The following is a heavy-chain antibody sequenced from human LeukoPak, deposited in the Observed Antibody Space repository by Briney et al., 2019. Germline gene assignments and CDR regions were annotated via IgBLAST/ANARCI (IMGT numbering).Heavy chain of an antibody. V-gene: IGHV3-7*01. D-gene: IGHD6-19*01. CDR3: ARGRSSGWYEYYFDF. Sequence: GGSLRLSCAASGFTFSSYWMSWVRQAPGKGLEWVANIKQDGSEKYYVDSVKGRFTISRDNAKNSLYLQMNSLRAEDTAVYYCARGRSSGWYEYYFDFWGQGTLVTVSS. CDR2: IKQDGSEK. J-gene: IGHJ4*02. CDR1: GFTFSSYW.